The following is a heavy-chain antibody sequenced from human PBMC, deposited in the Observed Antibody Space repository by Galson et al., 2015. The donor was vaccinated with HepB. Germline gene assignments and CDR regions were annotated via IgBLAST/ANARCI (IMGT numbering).Heavy chain of an antibody. Sequence: SLRLSCAASGFTFSSYGMHWVRQAPGKGLEWVAVISYDGSNKYYADSVKGRFTISRDNSKNTLYLQMNSLRAEDTAVYYCAKLHLPSRYSSSSPGALDYWGQGTLVTVSS. D-gene: IGHD6-6*01. CDR1: GFTFSSYG. J-gene: IGHJ4*02. CDR3: AKLHLPSRYSSSSPGALDY. V-gene: IGHV3-30*18. CDR2: ISYDGSNK.